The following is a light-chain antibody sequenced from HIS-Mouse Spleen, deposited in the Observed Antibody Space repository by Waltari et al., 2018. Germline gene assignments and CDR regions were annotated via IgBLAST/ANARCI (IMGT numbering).Light chain of an antibody. CDR2: DDS. CDR3: QVWDSSSDHVV. J-gene: IGLJ2*01. Sequence: SYVLTQPPSVSVAPGKTARITCGGNNIGSKSVHWYQQKPGQAPVLVVYDDSDRPSGITARFSGSNSGNTATLTISRVEAGDEADYYCQVWDSSSDHVVFGGGTKLTVL. V-gene: IGLV3-21*03. CDR1: NIGSKS.